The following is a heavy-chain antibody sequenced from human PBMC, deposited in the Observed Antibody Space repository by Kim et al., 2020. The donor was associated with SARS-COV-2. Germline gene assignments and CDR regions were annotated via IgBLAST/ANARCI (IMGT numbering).Heavy chain of an antibody. V-gene: IGHV3-9*01. Sequence: YADSVKGRFTISRDNAKNSLYLQMNSLRAEDTALYYCAKGWGSGGYYFDYWGQGTLVTVSS. J-gene: IGHJ4*02. D-gene: IGHD3-10*01. CDR3: AKGWGSGGYYFDY.